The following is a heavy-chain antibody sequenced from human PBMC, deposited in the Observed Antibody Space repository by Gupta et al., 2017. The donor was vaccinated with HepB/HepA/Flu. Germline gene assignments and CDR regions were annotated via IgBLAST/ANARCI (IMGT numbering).Heavy chain of an antibody. Sequence: QVQLVESGGGVVQPGRSLRLSCAASGFTFSSYGMHWVRQAPGKGLEWVAVIWYDGSNKYYADSVKGRFTISRDNSKNTLYLQMNSLRAEDTAVYYCARDKVGDAPPAPSYYYGMDVWGQGTTVTVSS. J-gene: IGHJ6*02. D-gene: IGHD3-16*01. CDR1: GFTFSSYG. CDR2: IWYDGSNK. CDR3: ARDKVGDAPPAPSYYYGMDV. V-gene: IGHV3-33*01.